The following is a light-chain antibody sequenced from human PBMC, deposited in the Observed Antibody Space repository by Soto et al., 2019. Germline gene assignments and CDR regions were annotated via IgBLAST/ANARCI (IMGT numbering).Light chain of an antibody. V-gene: IGKV3-11*01. Sequence: EILLTQSPVTLSLSPGQRATLSCRASQSISTYLAWYQVKPGQAPRLLIYDASSRATGVPARFSGSGSGTDFSLTISSLEPEDVAVCYCQQRSQWPPMTFGQGTRLEIK. CDR2: DAS. CDR3: QQRSQWPPMT. J-gene: IGKJ5*01. CDR1: QSISTY.